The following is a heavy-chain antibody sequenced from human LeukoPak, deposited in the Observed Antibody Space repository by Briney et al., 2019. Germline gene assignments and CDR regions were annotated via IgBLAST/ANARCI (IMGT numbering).Heavy chain of an antibody. CDR1: GFTFSSYS. D-gene: IGHD3-10*01. V-gene: IGHV3-21*01. CDR2: ISDDSKYI. CDR3: ARQVGDYGPDY. Sequence: GGSLRLSCAASGFTFSSYSMNWVRQAPGKGLEWVSSISDDSKYIYYADSVKGRFSISRDNAKRSLYLQMNSLRAEDTAVYYCARQVGDYGPDYWGQGTLVTVSS. J-gene: IGHJ4*02.